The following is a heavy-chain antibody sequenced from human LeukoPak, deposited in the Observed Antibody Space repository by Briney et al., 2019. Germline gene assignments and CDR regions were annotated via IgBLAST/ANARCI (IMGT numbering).Heavy chain of an antibody. CDR2: IIPILGIA. CDR3: ARVPIGVDTAMDDAFDI. V-gene: IGHV1-69*04. CDR1: GGTFSSYA. D-gene: IGHD5-18*01. J-gene: IGHJ3*02. Sequence: ASVKVSCKASGGTFSSYAISWVRQAPGQGLEWMGRIIPILGIANYAQKFQGRVTITADKSTSTAYMELSSLRSEDTAVYYCARVPIGVDTAMDDAFDIWGQGTMVTVSS.